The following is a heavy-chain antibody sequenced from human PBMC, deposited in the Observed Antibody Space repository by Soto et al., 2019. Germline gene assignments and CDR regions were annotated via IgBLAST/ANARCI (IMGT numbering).Heavy chain of an antibody. CDR3: AKERSGWPDY. D-gene: IGHD6-19*01. CDR2: ISSDGSHK. Sequence: GGSLRLSCAASGFTFSSHGIHWFRQAPGKGLEWVAVISSDGSHKYYGDSVKGRFTISRDNSKNTVYLQMNSLTIEDTAIYYCAKERSGWPDYWGQGTLVTVSS. J-gene: IGHJ4*02. CDR1: GFTFSSHG. V-gene: IGHV3-30*18.